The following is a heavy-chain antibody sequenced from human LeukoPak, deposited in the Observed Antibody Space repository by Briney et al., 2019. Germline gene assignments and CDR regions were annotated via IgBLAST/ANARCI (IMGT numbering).Heavy chain of an antibody. CDR2: ISYDGSNK. CDR3: AKDSSIAVAGFLFDY. Sequence: GRSLRLSCAASGFTFSSYGMHWVRQAPGKGLEWVAVISYDGSNKYYADSVEGRFTISRDNSKNTLYLQMNSLRAEDTAVYYCAKDSSIAVAGFLFDYWGQGTLVTVSS. J-gene: IGHJ4*02. V-gene: IGHV3-30*18. D-gene: IGHD6-19*01. CDR1: GFTFSSYG.